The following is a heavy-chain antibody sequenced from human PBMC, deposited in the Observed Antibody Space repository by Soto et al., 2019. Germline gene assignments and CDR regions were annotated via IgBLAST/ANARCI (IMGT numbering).Heavy chain of an antibody. J-gene: IGHJ4*02. Sequence: PSETLSLTCTVSGDSISGHYWSWLRQPPGQGLEWIGYVYYSGSTNYNPSLTSRVTISVDTSKNQFSLKLSSVTAADTALYYCARAAAPYSCGLGCIDCWGQGTLVTVS. CDR2: VYYSGST. CDR1: GDSISGHY. D-gene: IGHD5-18*01. V-gene: IGHV4-59*11. CDR3: ARAAAPYSCGLGCIDC.